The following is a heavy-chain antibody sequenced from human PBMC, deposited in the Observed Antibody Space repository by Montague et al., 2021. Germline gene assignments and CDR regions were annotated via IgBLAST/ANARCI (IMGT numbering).Heavy chain of an antibody. CDR2: ISWNSGSI. J-gene: IGHJ6*02. CDR3: ARVRERRHYYYGMDV. Sequence: SLRLSCAASGFTFEDYAMHWVRQAPGKGLEWVSGISWNSGSIGYADSVKGRFTISRDNAKNSLYLQMNSLRAEDKALYYCARVRERRHYYYGMDVWGQGTAVTVSS. CDR1: GFTFEDYA. D-gene: IGHD1-1*01. V-gene: IGHV3-9*01.